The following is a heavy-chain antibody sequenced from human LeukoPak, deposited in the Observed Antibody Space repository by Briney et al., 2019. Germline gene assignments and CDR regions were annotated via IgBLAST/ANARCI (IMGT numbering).Heavy chain of an antibody. D-gene: IGHD2-15*01. CDR1: GFTFSSYG. Sequence: PGRSLRLSCAASGFTFSSYGMHWVRQAPGKGLEWVAVISYDGSNKYYADSVKGRFTISRDNAKNTLYLQMNSLRAEDTAVYYCASPKRGGAFDMWGQGTVVTVSS. V-gene: IGHV3-30*03. CDR2: ISYDGSNK. J-gene: IGHJ3*02. CDR3: ASPKRGGAFDM.